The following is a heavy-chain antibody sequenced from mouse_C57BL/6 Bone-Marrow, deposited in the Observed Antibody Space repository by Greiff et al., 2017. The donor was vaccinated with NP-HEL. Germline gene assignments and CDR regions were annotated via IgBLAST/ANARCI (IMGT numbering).Heavy chain of an antibody. CDR2: INYDGSST. CDR1: GFTFSDYY. CDR3: ARLPGY. Sequence: EVQWVESEGGLVQPGSSMKLSCTASGFTFSDYYMAWVRQVPEKGLEWVANINYDGSSTYYLDSLKSRFIISRDNAKNILYLQMSSLKSEDTATYYCARLPGYWGQGTTLTVSS. V-gene: IGHV5-16*01. J-gene: IGHJ2*01.